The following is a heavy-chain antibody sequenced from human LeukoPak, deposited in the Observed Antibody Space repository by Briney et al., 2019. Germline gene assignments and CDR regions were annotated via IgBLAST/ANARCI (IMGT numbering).Heavy chain of an antibody. D-gene: IGHD7-27*01. CDR3: ARASLGWFDP. Sequence: GGSLRLSCAASGFTFSSYWMSWVRQAPGKGLEWVASIDQDGSDKFSVGSVKGRFTISRDNARNSLYLQMSSLTSEDTAVYFCARASLGWFDPWGQRTLVTVSS. CDR2: IDQDGSDK. CDR1: GFTFSSYW. V-gene: IGHV3-7*01. J-gene: IGHJ5*02.